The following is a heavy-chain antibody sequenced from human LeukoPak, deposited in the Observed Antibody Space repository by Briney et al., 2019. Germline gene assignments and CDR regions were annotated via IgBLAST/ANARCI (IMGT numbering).Heavy chain of an antibody. D-gene: IGHD2-2*02. J-gene: IGHJ1*01. CDR2: IYSSGST. CDR3: ARGYCSSTSCYTQYFQH. V-gene: IGHV4-4*07. CDR1: GGSINSYY. Sequence: SETLSLTCTVSGGSINSYYWSWIRQPAGKGLEWIGRIYSSGSTNYNPSLKSRVTISVDTSKNQFSLKLSSVTAADTAVYYCARGYCSSTSCYTQYFQHWGQGTLVTVSS.